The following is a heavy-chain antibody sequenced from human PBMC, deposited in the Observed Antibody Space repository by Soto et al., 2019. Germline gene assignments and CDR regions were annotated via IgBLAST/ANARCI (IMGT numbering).Heavy chain of an antibody. V-gene: IGHV3-23*01. J-gene: IGHJ5*02. CDR3: AAEVFGDYGPPEVNWFDP. D-gene: IGHD4-17*01. Sequence: GGSLRLSCAASGFTFSSYAMSWVRQAPGKGLEWVSAISGSGGSTYYADSVKGRFTISRDNSKNTLYLQMNSLRAEDTAVYYCAAEVFGDYGPPEVNWFDPWGQGTLVTVSS. CDR2: ISGSGGST. CDR1: GFTFSSYA.